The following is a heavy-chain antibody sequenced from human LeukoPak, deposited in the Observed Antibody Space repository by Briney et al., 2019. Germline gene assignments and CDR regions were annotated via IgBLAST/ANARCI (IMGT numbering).Heavy chain of an antibody. CDR2: ISDSGSSI. V-gene: IGHV3-48*02. D-gene: IGHD1-26*01. Sequence: GGSLRLPCAASGFTFSTHNMNWVRQAPGKGLEWVSYISDSGSSIYYGDSVRGRFTVSRDNAKNSLYLQMNSLRDEDTAVYYCATDAWELPLDAFDIWGQGTLVTVSS. CDR1: GFTFSTHN. J-gene: IGHJ3*02. CDR3: ATDAWELPLDAFDI.